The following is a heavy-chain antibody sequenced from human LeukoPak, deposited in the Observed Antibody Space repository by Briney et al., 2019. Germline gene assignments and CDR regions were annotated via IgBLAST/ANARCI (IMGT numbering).Heavy chain of an antibody. Sequence: GGFLRLSCAASGFTFSSYAMSWVRQAPGKGLEWVSAISGSGGSTYYADSMKGRFTISRDNSKNTLYLQMNSLRAEDTAVYYCAKGRAWIQLWLFDYWGQGTLVTVSS. CDR2: ISGSGGST. V-gene: IGHV3-23*01. CDR1: GFTFSSYA. CDR3: AKGRAWIQLWLFDY. D-gene: IGHD5-18*01. J-gene: IGHJ4*02.